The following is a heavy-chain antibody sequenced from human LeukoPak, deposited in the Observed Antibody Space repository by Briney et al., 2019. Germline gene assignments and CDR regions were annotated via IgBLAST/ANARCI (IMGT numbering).Heavy chain of an antibody. Sequence: SETPSLTCTVSGGSLSSSNYYWGWIRQPPGKGLECIGGISYSGNTYYSPSLKSRVAMSLDTSKNQFSLKVDSVTAADTAVYYCARRTEGKNWYDPWGQGTLVTVSS. D-gene: IGHD3/OR15-3a*01. CDR3: ARRTEGKNWYDP. CDR2: ISYSGNT. V-gene: IGHV4-39*01. CDR1: GGSLSSSNYY. J-gene: IGHJ5*02.